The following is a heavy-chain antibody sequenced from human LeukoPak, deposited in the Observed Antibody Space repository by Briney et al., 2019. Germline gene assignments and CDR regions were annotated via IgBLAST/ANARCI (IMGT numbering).Heavy chain of an antibody. CDR1: GYTFISYS. CDR3: ARHSSGSFYP. D-gene: IGHD3-10*01. CDR2: ISVYTGKT. Sequence: GASVKVSCKASGYTFISYSISWVRQAPGQGLEWMGWISVYTGKTDYAQKFQGRVTMTTDTSTSTANMELGRLRSDDTAVYYCARHSSGSFYPWGQGTQVTVSP. J-gene: IGHJ5*02. V-gene: IGHV1-18*04.